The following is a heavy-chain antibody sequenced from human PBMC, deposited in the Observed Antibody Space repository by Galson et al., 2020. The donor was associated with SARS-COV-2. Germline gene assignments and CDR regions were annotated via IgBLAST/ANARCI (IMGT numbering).Heavy chain of an antibody. D-gene: IGHD3-3*01. CDR1: GFTFSSYG. Sequence: GESLKISCAASGFTFSSYGMHWVRQAPGKGLEWVAVISYDGSNKYYADSVKGRFTISRDNSKNTLYMQMNSLRAEDTAVYYCAKDPENGVFGDYYDYGMDVWGQGTTVTVSS. V-gene: IGHV3-30*18. CDR3: AKDPENGVFGDYYDYGMDV. CDR2: ISYDGSNK. J-gene: IGHJ6*02.